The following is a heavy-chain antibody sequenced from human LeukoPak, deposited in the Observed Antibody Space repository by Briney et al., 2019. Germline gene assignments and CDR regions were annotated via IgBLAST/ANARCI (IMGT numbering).Heavy chain of an antibody. V-gene: IGHV3-20*04. J-gene: IGHJ6*03. CDR1: GFTFSSYA. CDR3: ARVLEWLMLEVNYYMDV. D-gene: IGHD3-3*01. Sequence: PGGSLRLSCAASGFTFSSYAMTWVRQAPGKGLERVSGINWNGGSTGYADSVKGRFTISRDNAKNSLYLQMNSLRAEDTALYYCARVLEWLMLEVNYYMDVWGKGTTVTVSS. CDR2: INWNGGST.